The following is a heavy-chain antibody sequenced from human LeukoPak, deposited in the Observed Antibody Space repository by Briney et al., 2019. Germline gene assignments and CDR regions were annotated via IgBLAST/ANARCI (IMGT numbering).Heavy chain of an antibody. CDR3: ARVKEGYSSRAPWFDP. V-gene: IGHV1-8*01. D-gene: IGHD6-13*01. CDR1: GYTFTSYD. J-gene: IGHJ5*02. CDR2: MNPNSGNT. Sequence: ASVKVSCKVSGYTFTSYDINWVRQATGQGLEWMGWMNPNSGNTGYAQKFQGRVTMTRNTSISTAYMELSSLRSEDTAVYYCARVKEGYSSRAPWFDPWGQGTLVTVSS.